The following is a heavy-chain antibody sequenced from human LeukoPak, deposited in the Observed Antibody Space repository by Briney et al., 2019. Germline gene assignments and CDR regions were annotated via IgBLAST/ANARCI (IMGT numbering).Heavy chain of an antibody. CDR1: GFTFSNFL. D-gene: IGHD4-11*01. J-gene: IGHJ4*02. V-gene: IGHV3-33*08. CDR3: ARDNSNYGSFDY. Sequence: GGSLRLSCAASGFTFSNFLMTWVRQAPGKGPEWVAVIWYDGSNKYYADSVKGRFTISRDNSKNTLYLQMNSLRAEDTAVYYCARDNSNYGSFDYWGQGTLVTSPQ. CDR2: IWYDGSNK.